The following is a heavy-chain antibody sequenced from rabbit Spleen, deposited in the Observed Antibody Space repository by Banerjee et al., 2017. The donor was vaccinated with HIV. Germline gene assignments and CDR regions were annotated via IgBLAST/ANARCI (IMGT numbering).Heavy chain of an antibody. J-gene: IGHJ6*01. V-gene: IGHV1S40*01. Sequence: QSLEESGGGLVKPEGSLKLSCTASGFSFSNKAVMCWVRQAPGKGLEWIACIDTGSSGFTYFATWAKGRFTCSKTSSTTVTLQVTRLTAADTATYFCARDTSSSFSSYGMDLWGPGTLVTVS. D-gene: IGHD1-1*01. CDR3: ARDTSSSFSSYGMDL. CDR2: IDTGSSGFT. CDR1: GFSFSNKAV.